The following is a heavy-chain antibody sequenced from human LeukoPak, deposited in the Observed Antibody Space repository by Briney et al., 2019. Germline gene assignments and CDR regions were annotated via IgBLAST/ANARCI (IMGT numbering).Heavy chain of an antibody. CDR2: IWYDGSNK. J-gene: IGHJ4*02. CDR1: GFTFSYG. Sequence: GGSLRLSCAASGFTFSYGMHWVRQAPGKGLEWVAVIWYDGSNKYYADSVKSRFTISRDNSKNTLYLQMNSLRAEDTAVYYCAKQNHQWELDYWGQGTLVTVSS. D-gene: IGHD1-26*01. CDR3: AKQNHQWELDY. V-gene: IGHV3-33*06.